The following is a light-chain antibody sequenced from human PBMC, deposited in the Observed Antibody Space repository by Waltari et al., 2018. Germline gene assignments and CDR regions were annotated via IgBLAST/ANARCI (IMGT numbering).Light chain of an antibody. Sequence: EIVLTQSPGTLSLSLGDRATLSCRASQSIGRSVAWYQQRPGQAPRLLIYDISRRATGIPDRFSGSGDGTDFSLTISRLEPEDFAVYYCQKYERLPATFGQGTTVEIK. J-gene: IGKJ1*01. V-gene: IGKV3-20*01. CDR3: QKYERLPAT. CDR2: DIS. CDR1: QSIGRS.